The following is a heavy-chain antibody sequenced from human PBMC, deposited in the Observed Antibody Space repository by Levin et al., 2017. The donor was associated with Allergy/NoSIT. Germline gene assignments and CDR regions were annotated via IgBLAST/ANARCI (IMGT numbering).Heavy chain of an antibody. J-gene: IGHJ4*02. CDR3: TRGGDAFDY. Sequence: GESLKISCAASGFTFSSFGMHWVRQTPGKGLEWVSVMWFDGSQKFYADSVKGRFTISRDNSKNTLYLQMNSLRADDTAVYYCTRGGDAFDYWGQGTLVTVSS. V-gene: IGHV3-33*01. D-gene: IGHD2-21*02. CDR1: GFTFSSFG. CDR2: MWFDGSQK.